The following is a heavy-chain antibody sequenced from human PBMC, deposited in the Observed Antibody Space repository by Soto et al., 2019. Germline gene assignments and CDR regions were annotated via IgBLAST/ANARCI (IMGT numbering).Heavy chain of an antibody. CDR2: IYYSGST. D-gene: IGHD6-19*01. Sequence: SETLSLTCTVSGGSISSYYWSWIRQPPGKGLEWIGYIYYSGSTNYNPSLKSRVTISVDTSKNQFSLKLSSVTAADTAVYYCARATGLVRRYYFDYWGQGTLVTVS. CDR1: GGSISSYY. J-gene: IGHJ4*02. V-gene: IGHV4-59*01. CDR3: ARATGLVRRYYFDY.